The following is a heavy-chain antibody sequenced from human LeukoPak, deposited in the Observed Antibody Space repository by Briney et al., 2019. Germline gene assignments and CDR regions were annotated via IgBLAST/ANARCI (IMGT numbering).Heavy chain of an antibody. CDR3: ARTDFRGGSGYQPVDY. V-gene: IGHV2-70*11. D-gene: IGHD3-22*01. Sequence: SGPTLVNPTQTLTLTCTFSGFSLSTSGMCVSWIRQPPGKALEWLARIDWDDDKYYSTSLKTRLTISKDTSKNQVVLTMTNMDPVDTATYYCARTDFRGGSGYQPVDYWGQGTLVTVSS. J-gene: IGHJ4*02. CDR1: GFSLSTSGMC. CDR2: IDWDDDK.